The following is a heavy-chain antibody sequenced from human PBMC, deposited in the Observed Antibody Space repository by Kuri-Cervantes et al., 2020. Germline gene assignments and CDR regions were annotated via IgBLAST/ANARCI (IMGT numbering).Heavy chain of an antibody. Sequence: SQTLSLTCAVYGGSFSGYYWSWIRQPPGKGLEWIGEINHSGSTYYNPSLKSRVTISVDRSKNQFSLKLSSVTAADTAVYYCARLKLRYFDWSTTGGGAFDIWGQGTMVTVSS. J-gene: IGHJ3*02. V-gene: IGHV4-34*01. CDR3: ARLKLRYFDWSTTGGGAFDI. CDR1: GGSFSGYY. D-gene: IGHD3-9*01. CDR2: INHSGST.